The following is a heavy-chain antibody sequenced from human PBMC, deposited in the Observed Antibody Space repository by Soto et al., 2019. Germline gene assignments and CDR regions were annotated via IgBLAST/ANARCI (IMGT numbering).Heavy chain of an antibody. Sequence: GGSLRLSCAASGFIFSSFAMSWVRQAPGRGVEWVSGVSGSGGNTYYAESVKGRFTVSRDNVKKTLYLQMNSLRAEDTAVYYCAKDSKYSNTWYYFDNWGQGTLVTVSS. CDR2: VSGSGGNT. CDR1: GFIFSSFA. V-gene: IGHV3-23*01. D-gene: IGHD6-13*01. CDR3: AKDSKYSNTWYYFDN. J-gene: IGHJ4*02.